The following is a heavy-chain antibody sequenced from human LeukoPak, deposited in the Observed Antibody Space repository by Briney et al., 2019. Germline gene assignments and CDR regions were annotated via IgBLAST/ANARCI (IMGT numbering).Heavy chain of an antibody. J-gene: IGHJ4*02. V-gene: IGHV3-33*01. CDR1: GFTFSSYV. D-gene: IGHD3-22*01. Sequence: GRSLRLSCAASGFTFSSYVMHWVRQAPGKGLEWVAVIWYDGSNKYYADSVKGRFTISRDNSKNTLYLQMNSPRAEDTAVYYCARDLSTYYYDSSGPFDYWGQGTLVTVSS. CDR3: ARDLSTYYYDSSGPFDY. CDR2: IWYDGSNK.